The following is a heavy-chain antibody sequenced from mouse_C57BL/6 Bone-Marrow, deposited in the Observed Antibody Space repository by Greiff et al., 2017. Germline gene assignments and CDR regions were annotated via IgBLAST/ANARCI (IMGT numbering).Heavy chain of an antibody. CDR3: IYYGNHGGFAY. J-gene: IGHJ3*01. CDR2: IRNKANNHAT. Sequence: EVMLVESGGGLVQPGGSMKLSCAASGFTFSDAWMDWVRQSPEKGLEWVAEIRNKANNHATYYAESVKGRFTISRADSKSSVYLQMNSVRAEDTGIYYSIYYGNHGGFAYWGQGTLVTVSA. D-gene: IGHD2-1*01. V-gene: IGHV6-6*01. CDR1: GFTFSDAW.